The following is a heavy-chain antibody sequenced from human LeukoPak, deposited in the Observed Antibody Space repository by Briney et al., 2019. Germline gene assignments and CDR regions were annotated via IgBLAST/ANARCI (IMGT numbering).Heavy chain of an antibody. D-gene: IGHD6-19*01. J-gene: IGHJ3*02. CDR3: ARAVAGRDDAFDI. V-gene: IGHV4-59*01. Sequence: SETLSLTCTVSGGSISSYYWSWIRQPPGKGLEWIGDIYYSGSTNYNPSLKSRVTISVDTSKNQFSLKLSSVTAADTAVYYCARAVAGRDDAFDIWGQGTMVTVSS. CDR2: IYYSGST. CDR1: GGSISSYY.